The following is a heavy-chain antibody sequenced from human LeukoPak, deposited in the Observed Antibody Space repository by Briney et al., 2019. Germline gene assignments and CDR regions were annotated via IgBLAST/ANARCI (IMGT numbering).Heavy chain of an antibody. Sequence: SETLSLTCAVYGGSFSGYYWSWIRQPPGKGLEWIGEINHSGSTNYNPSLKSRVTISVDTSKNQFSLKLSSVTAADTAVYYCARGSAVLRYFDWLLHDAFDIWGQGTMVTVSS. J-gene: IGHJ3*02. CDR1: GGSFSGYY. D-gene: IGHD3-9*01. CDR3: ARGSAVLRYFDWLLHDAFDI. V-gene: IGHV4-34*01. CDR2: INHSGST.